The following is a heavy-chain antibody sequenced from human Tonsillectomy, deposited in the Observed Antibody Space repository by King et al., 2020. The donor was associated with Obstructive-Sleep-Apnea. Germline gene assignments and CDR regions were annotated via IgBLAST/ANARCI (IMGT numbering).Heavy chain of an antibody. V-gene: IGHV4-39*07. CDR2: IDYTGPT. J-gene: IGHJ4*02. CDR1: GGSISGETYY. Sequence: QLQESGPGLVESSETLSLTCTVSGGSISGETYYWGWIRQAPGKGLVWIGSIDYTGPTYYNPSLGSRVTISVDTSKNQFSLNLNSVTAADTAVLYCARILGDYTSGWTGDYWGQGPLVIVSS. CDR3: ARILGDYTSGWTGDY. D-gene: IGHD6-19*01.